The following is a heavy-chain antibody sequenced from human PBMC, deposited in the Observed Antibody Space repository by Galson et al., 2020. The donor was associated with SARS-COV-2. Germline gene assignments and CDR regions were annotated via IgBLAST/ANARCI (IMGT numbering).Heavy chain of an antibody. Sequence: ASVKVSCKASGYTFTSYGISWVRQAPGQGLEWMGWISAYNGNTNYAQKLQGRVTMTTDTSTSTAYMELRSLRSDDTAVYYCAREVPRSVVVPAAIFTNYYYYYMDVWGKGTTVTVSS. CDR2: ISAYNGNT. J-gene: IGHJ6*03. CDR1: GYTFTSYG. D-gene: IGHD2-2*02. CDR3: AREVPRSVVVPAAIFTNYYYYYMDV. V-gene: IGHV1-18*01.